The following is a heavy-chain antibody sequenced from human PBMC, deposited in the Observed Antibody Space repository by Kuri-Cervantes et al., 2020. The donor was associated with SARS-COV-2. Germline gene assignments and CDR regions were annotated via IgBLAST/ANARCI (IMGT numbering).Heavy chain of an antibody. V-gene: IGHV3-23*01. D-gene: IGHD1-20*01. CDR2: ISGSGGST. CDR1: GFTFSSYA. J-gene: IGHJ5*02. CDR3: ARSGDNWNDVGWFDP. Sequence: LSLTCAASGFTFSSYAMSWVRQAPGKGLEWVSAISGSGGSTYYADSVKGRFTISRDNAKNSLYLQMNSLRAEDTAVYYCARSGDNWNDVGWFDPWGKGTLVTVSS.